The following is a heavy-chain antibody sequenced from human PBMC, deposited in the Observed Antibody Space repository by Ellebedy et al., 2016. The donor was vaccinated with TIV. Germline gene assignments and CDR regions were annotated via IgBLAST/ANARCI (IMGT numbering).Heavy chain of an antibody. Sequence: GESLKISCQGSGYTFNKNWIAWVRQMPGRGLELMGIIWPDDSETRYSPAFQGHVSISADKSINTAFLQWIRLKASDSAIYYCARIEIVATGWDQHYLTSWGQGTLVTVSS. V-gene: IGHV5-51*01. D-gene: IGHD1-26*01. CDR2: IWPDDSET. J-gene: IGHJ4*02. CDR3: ARIEIVATGWDQHYLTS. CDR1: GYTFNKNW.